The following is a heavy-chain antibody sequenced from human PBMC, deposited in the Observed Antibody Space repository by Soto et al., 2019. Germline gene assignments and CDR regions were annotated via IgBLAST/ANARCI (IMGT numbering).Heavy chain of an antibody. V-gene: IGHV3-66*01. Sequence: GGSLRLSCAASGFNFDDYAMHWVRQAPGKGLEWVSIIDIGGNTYYADSVKDRFTISRDNSRNTLYLHMDSLRAEDTAVYYCARGRGSTGYLGREHYFDYWGQGTLVTVS. CDR2: IDIGGNT. CDR3: ARGRGSTGYLGREHYFDY. J-gene: IGHJ4*02. D-gene: IGHD2-2*01. CDR1: GFNFDDYA.